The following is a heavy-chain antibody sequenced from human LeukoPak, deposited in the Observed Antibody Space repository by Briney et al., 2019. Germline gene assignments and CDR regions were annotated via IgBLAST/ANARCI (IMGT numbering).Heavy chain of an antibody. CDR2: IYYSGST. V-gene: IGHV4-59*01. CDR1: GGSISTYY. CDR3: ARGRVPGSGYHFDY. J-gene: IGHJ4*02. Sequence: SETLSLTCTVSGGSISTYYWSWIRQPPGKGLEWIGYIYYSGSTNYNPSLKSRVTISVDTSTSQFSLKLSSVTAADTAVYYCARGRVPGSGYHFDYWGQGTLVTVSS. D-gene: IGHD3-22*01.